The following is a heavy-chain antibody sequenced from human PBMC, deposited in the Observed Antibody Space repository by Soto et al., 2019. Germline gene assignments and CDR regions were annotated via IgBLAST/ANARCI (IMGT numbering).Heavy chain of an antibody. D-gene: IGHD1-1*01. CDR3: VYSYNSDNFYLFAS. CDR1: GFSLSTSVSGGA. V-gene: IGHV2-5*02. J-gene: IGHJ4*02. CDR2: IYWDDAK. Sequence: SGPTLVNPTQTLTLACTFSGFSLSTSVSGGAVGLIRQPPGKALEWLALIYWDDAKRYSPSLKRRLTITKDTSKKQVVLTMTNVDPVDTATYFCVYSYNSDNFYLFASWAQRTPVPVSS.